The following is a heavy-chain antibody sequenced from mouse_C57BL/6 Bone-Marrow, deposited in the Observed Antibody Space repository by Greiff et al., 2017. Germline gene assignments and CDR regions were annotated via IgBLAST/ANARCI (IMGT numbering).Heavy chain of an antibody. J-gene: IGHJ3*01. CDR3: ARGGGWFAY. CDR2: IDPSDSYT. V-gene: IGHV1-59*01. CDR1: GYTFTSYW. Sequence: VQLQQPGAELVRPGTSVQLSCKASGYTFTSYWMHWVKQRPGQGLEWIGVIDPSDSYTNYNQKFKDKATLTVDKSSSTAYMQLSSLTSEDSAVYYCARGGGWFAYWGQGTLVTVSA.